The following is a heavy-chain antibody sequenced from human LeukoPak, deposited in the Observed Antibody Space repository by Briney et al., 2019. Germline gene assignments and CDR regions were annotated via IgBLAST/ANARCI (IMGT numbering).Heavy chain of an antibody. CDR2: IRSKAYGGTT. CDR1: GFTFSSYA. J-gene: IGHJ4*02. CDR3: TRPLPYYYDSSGYYSGGDY. Sequence: GGSLRLSCAASGFTFSSYAMSWVRQAPGKGLEWVGFIRSKAYGGTTEYAASVKGRFTISRDDSKSIAYLQMNSLKTEDTAVYYCTRPLPYYYDSSGYYSGGDYWGQGTLVTVSS. D-gene: IGHD3-22*01. V-gene: IGHV3-49*04.